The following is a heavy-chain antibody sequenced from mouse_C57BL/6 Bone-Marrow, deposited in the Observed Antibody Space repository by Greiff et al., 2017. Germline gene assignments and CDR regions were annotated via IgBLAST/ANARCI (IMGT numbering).Heavy chain of an antibody. V-gene: IGHV1-81*01. CDR2: IYPRSGNT. CDR1: GYTFTSYG. Sequence: QVQLQQSGAELARPGASVKLSCKASGYTFTSYGISWVKQITGQGLEWIGEIYPRSGNTYYNEKFKGKATLTADKSSSTAYMELRSLTSEDSAVYFCAARRYDYDGYWGQGTTLTVSS. D-gene: IGHD2-4*01. J-gene: IGHJ2*01. CDR3: AARRYDYDGY.